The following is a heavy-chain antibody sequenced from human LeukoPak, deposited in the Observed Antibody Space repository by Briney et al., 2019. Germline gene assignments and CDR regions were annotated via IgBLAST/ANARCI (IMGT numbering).Heavy chain of an antibody. V-gene: IGHV3-7*01. CDR1: GFTFSGFW. Sequence: GGSLRLSCAASGFTFSGFWMSWVRQAPGKGLEWVANIKQDGSEKYYVDSVKGRFTISRDNAKNSLYLQMSSLRADDTAVYFCARLGVAVAATLWSWGQGSLVTVSS. J-gene: IGHJ4*02. CDR3: ARLGVAVAATLWS. CDR2: IKQDGSEK. D-gene: IGHD2-15*01.